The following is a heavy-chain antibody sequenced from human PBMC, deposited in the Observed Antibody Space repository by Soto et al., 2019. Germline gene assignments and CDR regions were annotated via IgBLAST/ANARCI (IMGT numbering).Heavy chain of an antibody. V-gene: IGHV1-69*06. CDR3: ATPPLSARPNYYFDY. CDR2: IIPIFGTA. Sequence: QVQLVQSGAEVKKPGSSVKVSCKASGVTFSSYAISWVRQAPGQGLECMGGIIPIFGTANYAQKFQGRVTITGDKSTSSAHMERSSLRYDDRAVYYSATPPLSARPNYYFDYWGHGSLDTASS. J-gene: IGHJ4*01. CDR1: GVTFSSYA. D-gene: IGHD6-6*01.